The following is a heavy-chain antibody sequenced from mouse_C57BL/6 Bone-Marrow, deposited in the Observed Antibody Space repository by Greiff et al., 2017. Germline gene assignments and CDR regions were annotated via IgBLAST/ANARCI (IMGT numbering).Heavy chain of an antibody. D-gene: IGHD1-1*01. Sequence: EVQRVESGGGLVKPGGSLKLSCAASGFTFSDYGMHWVRQAPEKGLEWVAYISSGSSTIYYADTVKGRFTISRDNAKNTLFLQMTSLRSEDTAMYYCARRYYGSREGYFDVWGTGTTVTVSS. CDR3: ARRYYGSREGYFDV. CDR1: GFTFSDYG. V-gene: IGHV5-17*01. CDR2: ISSGSSTI. J-gene: IGHJ1*03.